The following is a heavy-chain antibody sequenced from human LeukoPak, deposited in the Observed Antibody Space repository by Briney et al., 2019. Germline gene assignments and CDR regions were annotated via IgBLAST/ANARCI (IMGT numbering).Heavy chain of an antibody. D-gene: IGHD1-7*01. V-gene: IGHV3-23*01. CDR1: GFTFSSYA. CDR2: ISGSGGST. Sequence: GGSLRLSCVASGFTFSSYAMSWVRQAPGKGLEWVSAISGSGGSTYYADSVKGRFTISRDNSKNTLYLQMNSLRAEDTAVYYCAKVYWNYRGFDYWGQGTLVTVSS. CDR3: AKVYWNYRGFDY. J-gene: IGHJ4*02.